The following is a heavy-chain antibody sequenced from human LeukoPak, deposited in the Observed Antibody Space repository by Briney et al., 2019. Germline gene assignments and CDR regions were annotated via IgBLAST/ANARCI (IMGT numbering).Heavy chain of an antibody. J-gene: IGHJ4*02. CDR3: ARGPTVVTVFDY. D-gene: IGHD4-23*01. V-gene: IGHV4-61*08. Sequence: SETLSLTCTVSGGSISSGGYYWTWIRQPPGKELEWIGYIYYSGSTNYNPSLKSRVTISVDRSKNQFSLKLSSVTAADTAVYYCARGPTVVTVFDYWGQGTLVTVSS. CDR2: IYYSGST. CDR1: GGSISSGGYY.